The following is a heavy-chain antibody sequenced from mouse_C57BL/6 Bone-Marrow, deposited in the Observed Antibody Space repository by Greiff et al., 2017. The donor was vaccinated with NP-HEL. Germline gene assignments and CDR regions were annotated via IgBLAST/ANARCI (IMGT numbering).Heavy chain of an antibody. V-gene: IGHV2-2*01. CDR2: IWSGGST. CDR3: ASLYGYDEDYYAMDY. Sequence: VQLQQSGPGLVQPSQSLSITCTVSGFSLTSYGVHWVRQSPGKGLEWLGVIWSGGSTDYNAAFISRLSISKDNSKSQVFFKMNSLQADDTAIYYCASLYGYDEDYYAMDYWGQGTSVTVSS. J-gene: IGHJ4*01. D-gene: IGHD2-2*01. CDR1: GFSLTSYG.